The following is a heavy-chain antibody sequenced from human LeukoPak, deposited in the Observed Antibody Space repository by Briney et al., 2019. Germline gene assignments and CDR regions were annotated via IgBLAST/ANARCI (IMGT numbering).Heavy chain of an antibody. D-gene: IGHD6-13*01. CDR3: ARVSRYSSSWYDY. CDR2: IIHIFGTA. J-gene: IGHJ4*02. V-gene: IGHV1-69*13. CDR1: GGTFSSYA. Sequence: SVKVSCKASGGTFSSYAISWVRQAPGQGLEWMGGIIHIFGTANYAQKFQGRVTITADESTSTAYMELSSLRSEDTAVYYCARVSRYSSSWYDYWGQGTLVTVSS.